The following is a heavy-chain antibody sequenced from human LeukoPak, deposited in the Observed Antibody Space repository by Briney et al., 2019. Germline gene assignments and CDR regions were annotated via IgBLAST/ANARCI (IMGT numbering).Heavy chain of an antibody. Sequence: GGSLRLSCAASGFTFSSYSMNWVRQAPGKGLEWVSHITASGTAMFYADSVKGRFTISRDNSKNTLYLQMNSLRAEDTAVYYCAREDYDILTGYFRRYLGWFDPWGQGTLVTVSS. V-gene: IGHV3-48*01. CDR2: ITASGTAM. CDR1: GFTFSSYS. CDR3: AREDYDILTGYFRRYLGWFDP. D-gene: IGHD3-9*01. J-gene: IGHJ5*02.